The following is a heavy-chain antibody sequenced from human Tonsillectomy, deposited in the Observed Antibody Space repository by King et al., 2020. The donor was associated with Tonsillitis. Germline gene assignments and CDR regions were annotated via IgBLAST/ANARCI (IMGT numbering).Heavy chain of an antibody. CDR2: ISSSWSAI. J-gene: IGHJ2*01. D-gene: IGHD1-7*01. Sequence: VQLVESGGGLVKPGGSLRLSCAASGFTFSDYCMSWIRQAPGKGLEWVAYISSSWSAIFYADSVKGRFTISRDTAKTSLYLQMSSLRAEDTAVYYCGRGDHAELYWYFDLWGRGTLVTVSS. V-gene: IGHV3-11*01. CDR1: GFTFSDYC. CDR3: GRGDHAELYWYFDL.